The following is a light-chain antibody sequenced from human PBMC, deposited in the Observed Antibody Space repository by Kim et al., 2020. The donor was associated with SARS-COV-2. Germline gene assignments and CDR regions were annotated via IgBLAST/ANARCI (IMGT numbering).Light chain of an antibody. CDR2: DVS. V-gene: IGLV2-14*04. CDR3: SSYTSSVTVV. Sequence: GQSITIACTGSSSDIGPYNIVSWYQQHPGKAPKVMIFDVSNRPSGVSNRFSGSKSGNTASLTISGLQAEDEADYYCSSYTSSVTVVFGGGTKVTVL. CDR1: SSDIGPYNI. J-gene: IGLJ2*01.